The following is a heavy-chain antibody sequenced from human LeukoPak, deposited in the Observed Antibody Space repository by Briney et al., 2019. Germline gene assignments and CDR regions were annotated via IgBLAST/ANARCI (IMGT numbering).Heavy chain of an antibody. Sequence: PSETLSLTCTVSGDSTSSSTYYWDWIRQAPGKGLEWVSSISSSSSYRYYADSVKGRFTISRDNAKNSLHLQMNSLRAEDTAVYYCMSYAGRSDDYWGQGTLVTVSS. CDR2: ISSSSSYR. V-gene: IGHV3-21*01. CDR3: MSYAGRSDDY. D-gene: IGHD3-16*01. CDR1: GDSTSSSTYY. J-gene: IGHJ4*02.